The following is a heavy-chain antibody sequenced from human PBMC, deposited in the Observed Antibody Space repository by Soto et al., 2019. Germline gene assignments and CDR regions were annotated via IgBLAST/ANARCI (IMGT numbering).Heavy chain of an antibody. CDR3: ASAEYSSSSRGGLRDDY. Sequence: QVQLVQSGAEVKKPGSSVKVSCKASGGTFSSYTISWVRQAPGQGLEWMGRIIPILGIANYAQKFQGRVTITADKSTSTAYMELSSLRSEDTAVYYCASAEYSSSSRGGLRDDYWGQGTLVTVSS. CDR1: GGTFSSYT. J-gene: IGHJ4*02. CDR2: IIPILGIA. V-gene: IGHV1-69*02. D-gene: IGHD6-6*01.